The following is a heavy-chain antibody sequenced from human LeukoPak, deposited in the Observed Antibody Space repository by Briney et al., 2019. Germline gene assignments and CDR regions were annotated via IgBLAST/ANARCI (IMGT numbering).Heavy chain of an antibody. J-gene: IGHJ4*01. Sequence: SETLSLTHTVSGGSISSYYWSWIRQPPGKGLECIGYIYYSGSTNYNPSLQSRVTISVDTSKNQFSLKLRSVTAADTAVYYCARDGPQWLAAFDCWGQGTLVTVSS. CDR2: IYYSGST. CDR3: ARDGPQWLAAFDC. V-gene: IGHV4-59*01. CDR1: GGSISSYY. D-gene: IGHD6-19*01.